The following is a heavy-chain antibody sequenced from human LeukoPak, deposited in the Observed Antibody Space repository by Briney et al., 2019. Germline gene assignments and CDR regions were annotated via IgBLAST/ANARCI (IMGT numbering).Heavy chain of an antibody. J-gene: IGHJ4*02. CDR2: ISAYNGNT. D-gene: IGHD3-3*01. CDR1: GYTFASYG. Sequence: GASVKVSCKASGYTFASYGISWVRQAPGQGLEWMGWISAYNGNTNYAQKLQGRVTMTTDTSTSTAYIELRSLRSDDTAVYYCARSEGLLPYFDYWGQGTLVTVSS. CDR3: ARSEGLLPYFDY. V-gene: IGHV1-18*01.